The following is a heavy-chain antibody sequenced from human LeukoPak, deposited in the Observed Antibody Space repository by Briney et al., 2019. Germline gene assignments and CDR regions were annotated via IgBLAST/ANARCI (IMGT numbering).Heavy chain of an antibody. CDR2: MNPNIGGT. CDR3: ARGDSYGSASYYFSPYSYYYAMHV. Sequence: ASVKVSCKASGYTLTGYYMHWVRQAPGQGLEEMGWMNPNIGGTNYAQKFQGWVTMTRETSISTAYMELSRLRSDHTAVYYCARGDSYGSASYYFSPYSYYYAMHVWGKGTTVTVSS. J-gene: IGHJ6*04. CDR1: GYTLTGYY. D-gene: IGHD3-10*01. V-gene: IGHV1-2*04.